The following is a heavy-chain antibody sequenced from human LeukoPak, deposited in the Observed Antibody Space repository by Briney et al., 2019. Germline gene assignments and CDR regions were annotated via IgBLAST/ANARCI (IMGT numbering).Heavy chain of an antibody. J-gene: IGHJ5*02. CDR2: INPNSGGT. CDR1: GYTFTGYY. D-gene: IGHD6-19*01. Sequence: ASVKVSCKASGYTFTGYYMHWVRQAPGQGLERMGWINPNSGGTNYAQKFRGRVTMTRDTSISTAYMELRSLRSDDTAVYYCARDGGGGWYVWFDPWGQGTLVTVSS. V-gene: IGHV1-2*02. CDR3: ARDGGGGWYVWFDP.